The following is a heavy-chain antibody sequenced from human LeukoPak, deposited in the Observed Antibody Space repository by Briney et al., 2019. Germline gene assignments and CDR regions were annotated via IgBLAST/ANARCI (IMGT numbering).Heavy chain of an antibody. J-gene: IGHJ4*02. D-gene: IGHD2-2*02. CDR2: ISWNSGSI. CDR3: AKDMGPSDIVVIPATILVGYYFDY. Sequence: GGSLRLSCAASGFTFDDYAMHWVRQAPGKGLEWVSGISWNSGSIGYADSVKGRFTISRDNAKNSLYLQMNSLRAEDTALYYCAKDMGPSDIVVIPATILVGYYFDYWGQGTLVTVSS. V-gene: IGHV3-9*01. CDR1: GFTFDDYA.